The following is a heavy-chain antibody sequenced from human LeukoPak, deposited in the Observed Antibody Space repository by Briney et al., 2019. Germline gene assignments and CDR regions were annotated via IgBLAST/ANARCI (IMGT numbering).Heavy chain of an antibody. CDR2: INGDGSST. CDR1: GFTFTMYW. V-gene: IGHV3-74*01. CDR3: ARERNYGVDV. Sequence: GGSLRLSCAASGFTFTMYWMHWVRQAPGKGLVWVSHINGDGSSTSHADSVKGRFTISRDNAKNTLYLQMNGLRAEDTAVYYCARERNYGVDVWGQGTTVTVSS. J-gene: IGHJ6*02.